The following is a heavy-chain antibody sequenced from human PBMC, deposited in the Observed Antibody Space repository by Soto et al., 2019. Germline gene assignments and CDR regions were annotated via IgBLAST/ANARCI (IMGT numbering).Heavy chain of an antibody. CDR3: AKDWVDYDYGDPYNWFDP. Sequence: GGSLRLSCAASGFTFSSYAMSWVRQAPGKGLEWVSAISGSGGSTYYADSVKGRFTISRDNSKNTLYLQMNSLRAEDTAVYYCAKDWVDYDYGDPYNWFDPWGQGTLVTVSS. CDR2: ISGSGGST. D-gene: IGHD4-17*01. V-gene: IGHV3-23*01. J-gene: IGHJ5*02. CDR1: GFTFSSYA.